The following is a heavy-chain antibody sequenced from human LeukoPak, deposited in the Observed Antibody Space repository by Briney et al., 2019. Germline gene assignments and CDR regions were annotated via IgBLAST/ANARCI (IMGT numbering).Heavy chain of an antibody. CDR1: GFTFSSYE. CDR2: ISWNSGSI. CDR3: AKDRSTGVVPAAQTFDY. Sequence: GGSLRLSCAASGFTFSSYEMNWVRQAPGKGLEWVSGISWNSGSIGYADSVKGRFTISRDNAKNSLYLQMNSLRAEDTALYYCAKDRSTGVVPAAQTFDYWGQGTLVTVSS. D-gene: IGHD2-2*01. V-gene: IGHV3-9*01. J-gene: IGHJ4*02.